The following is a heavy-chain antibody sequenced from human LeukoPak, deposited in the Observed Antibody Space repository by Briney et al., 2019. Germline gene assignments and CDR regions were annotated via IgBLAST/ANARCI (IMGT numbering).Heavy chain of an antibody. V-gene: IGHV3-30*18. D-gene: IGHD3-10*01. Sequence: GGSLRLSCAASGFTFSSYGMHWVRQAPGKGLEWVAVISYDGSNKYYADSVRGRFTFSRDNSKNTLYLQMNSLRADDTAVYYCAKARGSGTYTFDYWGQGTLVTVSS. CDR2: ISYDGSNK. J-gene: IGHJ4*02. CDR3: AKARGSGTYTFDY. CDR1: GFTFSSYG.